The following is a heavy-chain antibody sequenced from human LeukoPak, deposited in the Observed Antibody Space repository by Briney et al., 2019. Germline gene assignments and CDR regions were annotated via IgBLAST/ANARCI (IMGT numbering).Heavy chain of an antibody. J-gene: IGHJ5*02. CDR1: GGSFSGYY. V-gene: IGHV4-34*01. CDR2: ISHGGST. CDR3: ARGVAADPHCSGGSCYSGSWFDP. Sequence: SETLSLTCTVYGGSFSGYYWSWIRQPPGKGLEWIGEISHGGSTNYNPSLKSRVTISVDTSKNQLSLQLSSVTAADTAVYYCARGVAADPHCSGGSCYSGSWFDPWGQGTLVTVSS. D-gene: IGHD2-15*01.